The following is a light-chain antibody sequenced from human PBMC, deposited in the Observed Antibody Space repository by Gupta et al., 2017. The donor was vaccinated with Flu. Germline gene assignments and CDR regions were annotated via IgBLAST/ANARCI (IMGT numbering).Light chain of an antibody. J-gene: IGKJ5*01. CDR3: QQYGDSPQIT. CDR2: GAT. Sequence: EILLTQYPGTLSLSPGERATLSCRASQSVSSNYLTWYQQKVGQAPRLLIYGATSRATGVPDRFSGSVSGTGFTLTISRGEPEDFAVYYCQQYGDSPQITFGQGTRLEIK. CDR1: QSVSSNY. V-gene: IGKV3-20*01.